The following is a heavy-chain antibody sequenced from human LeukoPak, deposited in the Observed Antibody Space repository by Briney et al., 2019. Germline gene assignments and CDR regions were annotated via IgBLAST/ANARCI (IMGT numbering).Heavy chain of an antibody. V-gene: IGHV3-23*01. Sequence: PGGSLRLSCAASGFTFSSYAMSWVRQAPGKGLEWVSAISGSGGSTYYADSVKGRFTISRDNSKNTLYLQMNSLRAEDTAVYYCASGGYCGGDCYSLLEEFDPWGQGTLVTVSS. J-gene: IGHJ5*02. D-gene: IGHD2-21*02. CDR1: GFTFSSYA. CDR3: ASGGYCGGDCYSLLEEFDP. CDR2: ISGSGGST.